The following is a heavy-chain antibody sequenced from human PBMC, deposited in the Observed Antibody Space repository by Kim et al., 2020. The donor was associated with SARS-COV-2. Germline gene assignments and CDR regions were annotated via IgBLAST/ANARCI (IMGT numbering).Heavy chain of an antibody. CDR3: ARITEGKGIVWDY. CDR2: INQDGSQK. J-gene: IGHJ4*02. D-gene: IGHD3-16*01. V-gene: IGHV3-7*01. Sequence: GGSLRLSCEASGFMLSSYWMSWVRQAPGKGLEWVANINQDGSQKYYLESVLGRFSISTDNAKNSLFLQMGSLRAEDTAVYYCARITEGKGIVWDYWGQGTLVTVSS. CDR1: GFMLSSYW.